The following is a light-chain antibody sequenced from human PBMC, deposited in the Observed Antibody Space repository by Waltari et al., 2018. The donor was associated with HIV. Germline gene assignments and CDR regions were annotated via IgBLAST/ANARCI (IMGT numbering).Light chain of an antibody. V-gene: IGLV2-11*01. Sequence: QSALTQPRSVSGSPGQSVTISCTGTSSDVGGYNYVSWYQQLPGKAPNLMLYDLTERPSGSPDRFSGSMSGTTASLTISGLQAEDEADYYCCSFAGSYTWLFGGGTKLTVL. CDR2: DLT. J-gene: IGLJ2*01. CDR3: CSFAGSYTWL. CDR1: SSDVGGYNY.